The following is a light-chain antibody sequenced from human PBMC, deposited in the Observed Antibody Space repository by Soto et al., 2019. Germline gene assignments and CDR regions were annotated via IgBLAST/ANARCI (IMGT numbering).Light chain of an antibody. CDR2: GAS. CDR1: QSISSY. J-gene: IGKJ1*01. Sequence: DIQMTQSPSSLSASVGDRVTITCRASQSISSYLNWYQQKPGKAPKLLIYGASSLQSGVPSRFSGSGSGTDFTLTISSLQPEDCATYYCQQSYSTPRTFGQGTKVEIK. V-gene: IGKV1-39*01. CDR3: QQSYSTPRT.